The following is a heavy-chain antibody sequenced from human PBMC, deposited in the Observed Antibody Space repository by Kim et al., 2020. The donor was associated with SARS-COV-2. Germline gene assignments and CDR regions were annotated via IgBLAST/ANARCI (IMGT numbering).Heavy chain of an antibody. V-gene: IGHV3-23*01. J-gene: IGHJ4*02. Sequence: GGSLRLSCAASGFTFSSYGMSWVRQAPGKGLEWVSGISGGGGSAYYADSVKGRFTISRDNSKNTLYLQMNSLRAEDTAVYSCAKDGGPGDYFDYWGQGTL. CDR2: ISGGGGSA. CDR3: AKDGGPGDYFDY. CDR1: GFTFSSYG.